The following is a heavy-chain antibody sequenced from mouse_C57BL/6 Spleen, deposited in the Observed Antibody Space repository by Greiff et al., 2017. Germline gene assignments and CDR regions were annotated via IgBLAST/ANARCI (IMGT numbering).Heavy chain of an antibody. J-gene: IGHJ3*01. Sequence: VQLQQSGAELVRPGASVTLSCKASGYTFTDYEMHWVKQTPVHGLEWIGAIDPETGGTAYNQKFKGKAILTADKSSSTAYMELRSLTSEDSAVYYCTRELANWDVRFAYWGQGTLVTVSA. CDR3: TRELANWDVRFAY. V-gene: IGHV1-15*01. D-gene: IGHD4-1*01. CDR1: GYTFTDYE. CDR2: IDPETGGT.